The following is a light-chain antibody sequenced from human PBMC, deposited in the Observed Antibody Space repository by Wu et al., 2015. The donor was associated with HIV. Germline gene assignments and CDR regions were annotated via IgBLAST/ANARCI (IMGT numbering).Light chain of an antibody. J-gene: IGKJ1*01. CDR3: QQYNNWPKT. CDR1: QSVSKN. CDR2: GAS. Sequence: EIVMTQSPVTLSVSPGERATLSCRASQSVSKNLAWYQQKLGQAPRLLIYGASTRATGTPDRFSGSGSGTEFTLTISSLQSEDFAVYYCQQYNNWPKTFGQGTKVEIK. V-gene: IGKV3-15*01.